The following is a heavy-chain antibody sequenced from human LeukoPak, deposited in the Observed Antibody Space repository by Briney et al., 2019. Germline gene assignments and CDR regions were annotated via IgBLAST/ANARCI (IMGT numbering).Heavy chain of an antibody. V-gene: IGHV4-59*01. Sequence: SEALSLTCTVSGGSISSYYWSWIRQPPGKGLEWIGYIYYSGSTNYNPSLKSRVTISVDTSKNQFSLKLSSVTAADTAVYYCARGTLVRGVIGYWGQGTLVTVSS. CDR2: IYYSGST. D-gene: IGHD3-10*01. CDR3: ARGTLVRGVIGY. CDR1: GGSISSYY. J-gene: IGHJ4*02.